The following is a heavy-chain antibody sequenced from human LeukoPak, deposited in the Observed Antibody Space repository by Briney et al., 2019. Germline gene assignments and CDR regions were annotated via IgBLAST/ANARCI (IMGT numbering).Heavy chain of an antibody. Sequence: GGSLRLSCAASGFTVSSNYMSWVRQAPGKGLEWVSVIYSGGSTYYADSVKGRFTISRDNSKNTLYLQMNSLRAEDTAVYYCARVEYSSSSHAFDIWGQGTMVTVSS. CDR1: GFTVSSNY. CDR2: IYSGGST. J-gene: IGHJ3*02. V-gene: IGHV3-53*01. D-gene: IGHD6-6*01. CDR3: ARVEYSSSSHAFDI.